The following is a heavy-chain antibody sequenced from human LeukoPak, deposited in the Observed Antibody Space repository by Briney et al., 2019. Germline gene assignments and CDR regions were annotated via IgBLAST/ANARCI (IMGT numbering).Heavy chain of an antibody. CDR1: GYTFTSYD. Sequence: RASVKVSCKASGYTFTSYDINWVRQAPGQGLEWMGWMNPNTGNTGYAQKFQGRVTITRNTSISTAYMELSSLRSEDTAVYYCAKRGYSYGDFDYWGQGTLVTVSS. J-gene: IGHJ4*02. D-gene: IGHD5-18*01. V-gene: IGHV1-8*01. CDR2: MNPNTGNT. CDR3: AKRGYSYGDFDY.